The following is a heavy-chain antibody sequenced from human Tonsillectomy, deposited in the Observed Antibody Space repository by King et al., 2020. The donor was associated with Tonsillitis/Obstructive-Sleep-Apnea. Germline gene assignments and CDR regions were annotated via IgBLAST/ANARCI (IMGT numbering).Heavy chain of an antibody. J-gene: IGHJ6*03. CDR3: ARRVGVDCSSTGCYVTPYMDV. CDR2: IYPGDSDT. Sequence: VQLVESGAEVKKPGESLKISCKGSGYSFTNYWIGWVRQMPGKGLEWMGIIYPGDSDTRYSPSFQGQVTISADKSISTAYLQWRSLKASDTAMYYCARRVGVDCSSTGCYVTPYMDVWGKGTTVTVSS. D-gene: IGHD2-2*01. CDR1: GYSFTNYW. V-gene: IGHV5-51*01.